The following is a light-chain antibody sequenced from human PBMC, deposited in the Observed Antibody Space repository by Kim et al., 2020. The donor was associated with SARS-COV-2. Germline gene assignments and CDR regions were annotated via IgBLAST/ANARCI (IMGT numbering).Light chain of an antibody. Sequence: DIHLTQSPSFLSASVKDRVTITCRASLAISSYLAWYQQKPGKAPKLLIYDASTLQSGVPSRFSGSGSGTIFTLTISSLQPEDFATYYCQQFYTYPRTFGQGTKVDIK. CDR3: QQFYTYPRT. CDR1: LAISSY. J-gene: IGKJ1*01. CDR2: DAS. V-gene: IGKV1-9*01.